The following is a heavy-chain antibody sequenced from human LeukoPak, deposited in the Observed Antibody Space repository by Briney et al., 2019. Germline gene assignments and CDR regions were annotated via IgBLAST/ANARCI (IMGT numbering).Heavy chain of an antibody. Sequence: SETLSLTCTVSGGSISSGGYYWNWIRQPPGKGLEWIGYFYHSGISYYNPSLKSRVTISVDTSKNQFSLKLSSVTAADTAVYYCARSNGDAFDIWGQGTMVTVSS. V-gene: IGHV4-30-2*01. CDR3: ARSNGDAFDI. CDR2: FYHSGIS. J-gene: IGHJ3*02. CDR1: GGSISSGGYY. D-gene: IGHD2-8*01.